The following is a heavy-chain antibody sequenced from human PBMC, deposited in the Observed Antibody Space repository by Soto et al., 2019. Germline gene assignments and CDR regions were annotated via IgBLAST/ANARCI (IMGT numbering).Heavy chain of an antibody. CDR1: GLPFNGHA. J-gene: IGHJ4*02. CDR2: ISESGDNT. D-gene: IGHD3-9*01. V-gene: IGHV3-23*01. CDR3: AKDSTATGPT. Sequence: PGGSMIVSCAGSGLPFNGHAMAWIRQAPGKGLEWVPSISESGDNTYYADPVRGRITISRDDFENTLYLQVTSLRVEDTAVYYCAKDSTATGPTWGQGTLVTVSS.